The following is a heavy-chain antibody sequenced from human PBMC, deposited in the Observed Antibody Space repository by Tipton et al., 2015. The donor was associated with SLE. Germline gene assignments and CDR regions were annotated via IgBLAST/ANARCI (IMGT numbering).Heavy chain of an antibody. CDR1: GGSFSGYY. Sequence: TLSLTCAVYGGSFSGYYWSWIRQPPGKGLEWIGEINHSGSTNYNPSLKSRVTISVDTSKNQFSLKLSSVTAADTAVYYCARGLGSSSLDYWGQGTLVTVSS. V-gene: IGHV4-34*01. CDR2: INHSGST. CDR3: ARGLGSSSLDY. D-gene: IGHD6-13*01. J-gene: IGHJ4*02.